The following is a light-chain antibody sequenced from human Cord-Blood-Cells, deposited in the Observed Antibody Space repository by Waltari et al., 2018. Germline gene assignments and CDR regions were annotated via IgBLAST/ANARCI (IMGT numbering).Light chain of an antibody. J-gene: IGLJ2*01. CDR1: SSDVGGYNY. CDR2: EGS. CDR3: SAYAGSNDVV. Sequence: QSALTQPPSASGSPGQSVTISCTGTSSDVGGYNYVSWYQQHPGKAPKLMIYEGSKQPSGVPDRFSGSKCGNTDSLTVSGLQAEDEAEYYCSAYAGSNDVVFGGGTKLTVL. V-gene: IGLV2-8*01.